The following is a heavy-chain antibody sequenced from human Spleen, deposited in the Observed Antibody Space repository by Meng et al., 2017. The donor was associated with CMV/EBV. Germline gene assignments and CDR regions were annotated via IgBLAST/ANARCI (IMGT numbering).Heavy chain of an antibody. Sequence: GESLKISCAASGFTFSSYAMTWFRQAPGKGLEWVSSISDSSGNTYYADSVKGRFTISRDNSKNTLYLQMNSLRAEDTAVFYCAKDFGRSLGYFDYWGQGTLVTVSS. CDR3: AKDFGRSLGYFDY. J-gene: IGHJ4*02. D-gene: IGHD1-26*01. V-gene: IGHV3-23*01. CDR2: ISDSSGNT. CDR1: GFTFSSYA.